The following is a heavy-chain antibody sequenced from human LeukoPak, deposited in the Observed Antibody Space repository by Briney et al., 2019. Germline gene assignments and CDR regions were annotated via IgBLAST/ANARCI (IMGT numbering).Heavy chain of an antibody. D-gene: IGHD2-15*01. CDR2: IYYSGST. Sequence: SETLSLTCTVSGGSISSGGYYWSWIRQHPGRGLEWIGYIYYSGSTYYNPSLKSRVTISVDTSKNQFSLKLSSVTAADTAVYYCARRPRLGGLHYYYGMDVWGQGTTVTVSS. V-gene: IGHV4-31*03. J-gene: IGHJ6*02. CDR3: ARRPRLGGLHYYYGMDV. CDR1: GGSISSGGYY.